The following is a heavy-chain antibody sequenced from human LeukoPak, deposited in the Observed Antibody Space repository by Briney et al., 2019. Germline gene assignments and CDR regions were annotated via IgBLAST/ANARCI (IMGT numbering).Heavy chain of an antibody. V-gene: IGHV3-48*01. CDR2: ISSSSSTI. Sequence: GGSLRLSCAASGFTFSSYSMNWVRQAPGKGLEWVSYISSSSSTIYYADSVKGRFTISRDNAKNSLYLQMNSLRAEDTAVYYCARNYQLLFSFVYYYYGMDVWGQGTTVTVS. D-gene: IGHD2-2*01. J-gene: IGHJ6*02. CDR1: GFTFSSYS. CDR3: ARNYQLLFSFVYYYYGMDV.